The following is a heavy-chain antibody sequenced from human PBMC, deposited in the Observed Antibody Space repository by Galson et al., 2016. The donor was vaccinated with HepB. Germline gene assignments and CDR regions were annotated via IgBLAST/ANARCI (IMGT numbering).Heavy chain of an antibody. CDR1: GGSISSYF. Sequence: SETLSLTCNVSGGSISSYFWSWIRQTPGKELEWIGYIYKTGSTNYSPSLKSRVSISVDTSRNQFSLKVRSVTAADTAVYYCARPLYGSGSPINFWFFDLWGRGTLVIVSS. CDR2: IYKTGST. V-gene: IGHV4-59*01. D-gene: IGHD3-10*01. J-gene: IGHJ2*01. CDR3: ARPLYGSGSPINFWFFDL.